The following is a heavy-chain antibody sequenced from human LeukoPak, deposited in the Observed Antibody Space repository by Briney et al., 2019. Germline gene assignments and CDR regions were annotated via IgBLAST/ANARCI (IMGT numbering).Heavy chain of an antibody. J-gene: IGHJ4*02. D-gene: IGHD3-16*01. Sequence: PGGSLRLSCAASGFTFSDYYMTWIRQAPGKGLEWVSYISSSGSSIYYADSVKGRFTISRDNAKNSLFLQMNSLRAEDTAVYYCARCGRDYNPNYFDYWGQGTLVTVSS. CDR2: ISSSGSSI. V-gene: IGHV3-11*04. CDR1: GFTFSDYY. CDR3: ARCGRDYNPNYFDY.